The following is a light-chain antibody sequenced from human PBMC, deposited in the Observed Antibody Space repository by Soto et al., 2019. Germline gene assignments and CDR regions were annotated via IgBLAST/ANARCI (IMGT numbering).Light chain of an antibody. Sequence: EIVLTQSPGTLSLSPGERATLSCRASQSVSSSYLAWYQQKPGQAPRLLIYGASSRATGIPDRFSGSGSGTDFTLTISRLEPEDLALYFCQQYGVSPHTFGQGTKLEIK. V-gene: IGKV3-20*01. CDR3: QQYGVSPHT. J-gene: IGKJ2*01. CDR2: GAS. CDR1: QSVSSSY.